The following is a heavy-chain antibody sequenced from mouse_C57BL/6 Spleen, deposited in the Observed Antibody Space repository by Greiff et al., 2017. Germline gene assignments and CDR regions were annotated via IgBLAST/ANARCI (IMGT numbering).Heavy chain of an antibody. D-gene: IGHD1-1*01. CDR3: AIDVIGYGSSYWFAY. CDR2: IHPSDSDT. Sequence: VKQRPGQGLEWIGRIHPSDSDTNYNQKFKGKATLTVDKSSSTAYMQLSSLTSEDSAVYYCAIDVIGYGSSYWFAYWGQGTLVTVSA. J-gene: IGHJ3*01. V-gene: IGHV1-74*01.